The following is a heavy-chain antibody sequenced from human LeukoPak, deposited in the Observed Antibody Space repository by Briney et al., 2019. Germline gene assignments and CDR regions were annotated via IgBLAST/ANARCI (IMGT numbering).Heavy chain of an antibody. CDR1: GFTFSNYG. V-gene: IGHV3-48*04. CDR2: ISSSGSTI. J-gene: IGHJ6*03. CDR3: ARASKGYSYGYGYYYYYMDV. D-gene: IGHD5-18*01. Sequence: GGSLRLSCAASGFTFSNYGMHWVRQAPGKGLEWVSYISSSGSTIYFADSVKGRFTISRDNAKNSLYLQMNSLRAEDTAVYYCARASKGYSYGYGYYYYYMDVWGKGTTVTISS.